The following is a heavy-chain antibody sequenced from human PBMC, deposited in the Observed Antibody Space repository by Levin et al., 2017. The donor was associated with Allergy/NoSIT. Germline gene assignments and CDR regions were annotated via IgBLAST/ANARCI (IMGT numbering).Heavy chain of an antibody. CDR3: AGEPNSPYYYHYGLDV. D-gene: IGHD2/OR15-2a*01. CDR1: GGSISDDSYY. CDR2: IYYDGSA. Sequence: SETLSLTCTVSGGSISDDSYYWAWVRQPPGKGLEWVGSIYYDGSAYYNPSLKTRFTISVDTSKNQFSLRVNSVTAADTAVYYCAGEPNSPYYYHYGLDVWGPGTTITVSS. V-gene: IGHV4-39*07. J-gene: IGHJ6*02.